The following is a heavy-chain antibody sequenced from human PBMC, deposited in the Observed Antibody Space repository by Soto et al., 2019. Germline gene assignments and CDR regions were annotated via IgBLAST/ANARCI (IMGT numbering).Heavy chain of an antibody. J-gene: IGHJ5*02. CDR1: GGSISSGGYY. V-gene: IGHV4-31*03. CDR2: IYYSGST. CDR3: ARVTYYDFWSGYYGWFDP. Sequence: QVQLQESGPGLVKPSQTLSLTCTVSGGSISSGGYYWSWIRQHPGKGLEWIGYIYYSGSTYYNPSLKSRVTIAVDTSKNQFSLKLSSVTAADTAVYYCARVTYYDFWSGYYGWFDPWGQGTLVTVSS. D-gene: IGHD3-3*01.